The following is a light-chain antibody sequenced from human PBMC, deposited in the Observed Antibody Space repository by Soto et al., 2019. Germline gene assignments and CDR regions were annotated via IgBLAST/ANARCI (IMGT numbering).Light chain of an antibody. J-gene: IGKJ3*01. CDR3: QQYGSSLFN. Sequence: EIVLTQSPGTLSLSPGERATLSCRASQSVSSSYLAWYQQKPGQAPRLLIYGASSRATGIPDRFSGSGSGTDFTLTISRLEPEDVAVDDGQQYGSSLFNVGRGTKVDIK. V-gene: IGKV3-20*01. CDR1: QSVSSSY. CDR2: GAS.